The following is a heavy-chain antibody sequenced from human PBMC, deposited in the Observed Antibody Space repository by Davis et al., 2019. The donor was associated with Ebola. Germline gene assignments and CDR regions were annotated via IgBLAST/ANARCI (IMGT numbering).Heavy chain of an antibody. CDR1: GYTFTSYG. CDR3: ARDRLYSSGGYYYYYGMDV. J-gene: IGHJ6*02. D-gene: IGHD6-19*01. Sequence: AASVKVSCKASGYTFTSYGISWVRQAPGQGLEWMGWISAYNGNTNYAQKLQGRVTMTTDTSTSTAYMELRSLRSEDTAVYYCARDRLYSSGGYYYYYGMDVWGQGTTVTVSS. V-gene: IGHV1-18*01. CDR2: ISAYNGNT.